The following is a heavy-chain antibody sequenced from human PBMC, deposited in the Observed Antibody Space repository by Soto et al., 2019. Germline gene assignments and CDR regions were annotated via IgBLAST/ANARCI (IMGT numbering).Heavy chain of an antibody. J-gene: IGHJ4*02. CDR3: ARVPATAKPEGVDF. V-gene: IGHV1-2*02. CDR2: INPNSGST. CDR1: GYTFSDYY. Sequence: QVQLVQSGAEVRKPGASVKVYCKASGYTFSDYYIHWVRQAPGQELGWMGWINPNSGSTNYAPKFQGGVTMTRDTSITTAYMEMSRLRDGAACVYYCARVPATAKPEGVDFWGQGTLVTVSS. D-gene: IGHD1-1*01.